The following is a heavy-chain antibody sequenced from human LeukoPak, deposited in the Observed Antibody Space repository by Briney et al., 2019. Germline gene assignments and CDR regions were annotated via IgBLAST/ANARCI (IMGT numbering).Heavy chain of an antibody. Sequence: ASVKVSCKASGYTFSSYGISWVRQAPGQGLEWMGWISAYNGNTNYAQKLQGRVTMTTDTSTSTAYMELRSLRSDDTAVYYCARDQENYYDSSGSYYFDYWGQGTLVTVSS. CDR2: ISAYNGNT. D-gene: IGHD3-22*01. V-gene: IGHV1-18*01. CDR3: ARDQENYYDSSGSYYFDY. CDR1: GYTFSSYG. J-gene: IGHJ4*02.